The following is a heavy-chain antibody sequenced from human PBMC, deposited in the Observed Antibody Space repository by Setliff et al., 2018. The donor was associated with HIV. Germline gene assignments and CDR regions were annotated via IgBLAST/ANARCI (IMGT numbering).Heavy chain of an antibody. J-gene: IGHJ6*03. V-gene: IGHV3-53*01. CDR1: GFTVSSNY. Sequence: GGSLRLSCAASGFTVSSNYMSWVRQAPGKGLEWVSVIYRGGSTYYADSVKGRFTISRDNAKNSLYLQMNSLRAEDTAVYYCAREEGGYALGHYYYMDVWGKGTTVTVSS. CDR2: IYRGGST. D-gene: IGHD5-12*01. CDR3: AREEGGYALGHYYYMDV.